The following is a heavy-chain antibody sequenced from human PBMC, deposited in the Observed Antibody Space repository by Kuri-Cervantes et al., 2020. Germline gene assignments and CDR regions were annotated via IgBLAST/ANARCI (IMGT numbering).Heavy chain of an antibody. CDR2: ISSGSNAI. J-gene: IGHJ4*02. Sequence: ETLSLTCTTSEFTLDSYGMNWVRQAPGQGLEWVSYISSGSNAIYYADSVKGRFTISRDNAKNSLYLQMNSLRAEDTAVYYCARDPALIGSLTPYGNWGQGTLVTVSS. D-gene: IGHD3-10*01. CDR3: ARDPALIGSLTPYGN. V-gene: IGHV3-48*04. CDR1: EFTLDSYG.